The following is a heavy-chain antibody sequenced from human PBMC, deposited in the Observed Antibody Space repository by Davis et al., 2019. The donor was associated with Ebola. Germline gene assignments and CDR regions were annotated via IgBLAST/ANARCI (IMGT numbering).Heavy chain of an antibody. J-gene: IGHJ4*02. V-gene: IGHV4-4*02. CDR2: IFYSGKT. CDR3: AGLSPLGTTIDY. CDR1: GGSVDSNKW. Sequence: PSQTLSLTGAVSGGSVDSNKWLTWVRQPPGKGLEWIGEIFYSGKTTYIPSLKSRVTISMDKSKNQFSLRLTSVTAADTAVYYCAGLSPLGTTIDYCGQGTLVTVSS. D-gene: IGHD1-7*01.